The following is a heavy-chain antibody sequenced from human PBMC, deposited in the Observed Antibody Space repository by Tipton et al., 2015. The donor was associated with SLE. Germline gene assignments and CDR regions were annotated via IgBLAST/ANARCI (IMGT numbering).Heavy chain of an antibody. J-gene: IGHJ2*01. Sequence: LRLSCAVYGGSFSGYYWTWIRQPPGKGLEWIGEINHRGSTNYSPSLKGRITISVDTSKNQFSLNLNSVTAADTAVYYCARVLMGYFDLWGRGTLVTVSS. CDR2: INHRGST. V-gene: IGHV4-34*01. D-gene: IGHD3-16*01. CDR3: ARVLMGYFDL. CDR1: GGSFSGYY.